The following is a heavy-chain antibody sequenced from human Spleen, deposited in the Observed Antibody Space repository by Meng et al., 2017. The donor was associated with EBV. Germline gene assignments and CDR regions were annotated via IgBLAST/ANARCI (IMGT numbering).Heavy chain of an antibody. V-gene: IGHV7-4-1*02. CDR1: GFTFNKHG. Sequence: QVQLVQTGSELKNPGASVNISCKTSGFTFNKHGINWVRQVPGQGPEWMGWIHTATGNPTYAQGFTGRFVFSLDTSVHTAYLQITSLKAEDTAVYYCARGTGTGWYDYWGQGTLVTVSS. J-gene: IGHJ4*02. CDR3: ARGTGTGWYDY. CDR2: IHTATGNP. D-gene: IGHD1-7*01.